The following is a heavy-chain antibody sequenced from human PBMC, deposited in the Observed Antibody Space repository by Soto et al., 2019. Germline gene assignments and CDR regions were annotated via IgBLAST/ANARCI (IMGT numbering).Heavy chain of an antibody. J-gene: IGHJ6*02. CDR1: GASISQYY. CDR2: IYFSGST. CDR3: ARLNGYCVSTSCHGYYGMDV. V-gene: IGHV4-59*08. D-gene: IGHD2-2*03. Sequence: SETLSLTCTVSGASISQYYWSWIRQPPGKGLEWIGSIYFSGSTNYNPSLKSRVTMSVELSKNQFSLRLSSVTAADTAVYYCARLNGYCVSTSCHGYYGMDVWGQGTTVTVSS.